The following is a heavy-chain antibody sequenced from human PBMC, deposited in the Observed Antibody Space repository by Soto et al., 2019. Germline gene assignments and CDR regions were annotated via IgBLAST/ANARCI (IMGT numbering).Heavy chain of an antibody. J-gene: IGHJ4*02. CDR1: GYAFTTYG. CDR3: ARGGDGDH. CDR2: ISAHNGNT. V-gene: IGHV1-18*01. D-gene: IGHD3-16*01. Sequence: QVHLVQSGAEVKKPGASVKVSCQGSGYAFTTYGITWVRQAPGQGLEWMGWISAHNGNTNYAQKLQGRVTVTRDTSPRTAYIGLRSPRYADTAVYFCARGGDGDHWGPGALVTVSS.